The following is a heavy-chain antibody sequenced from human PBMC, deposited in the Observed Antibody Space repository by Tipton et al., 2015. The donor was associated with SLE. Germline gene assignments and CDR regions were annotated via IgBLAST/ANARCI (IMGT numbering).Heavy chain of an antibody. CDR3: ARDNDYGSGSSSRWFDP. V-gene: IGHV4-59*11. J-gene: IGHJ5*02. D-gene: IGHD3-10*01. CDR2: IYYSGST. CDR1: GGSISSHY. Sequence: TLSLTCTVSGGSISSHYWSWIQQPPGKGLEWIGYIYYSGSTNYNPSPKSRVTISVDTSKNQFSLKLSSVTAADTAVYYCARDNDYGSGSSSRWFDPWGQGTLVTVSS.